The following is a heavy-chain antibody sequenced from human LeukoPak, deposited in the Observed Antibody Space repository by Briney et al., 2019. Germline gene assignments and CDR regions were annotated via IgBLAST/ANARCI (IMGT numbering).Heavy chain of an antibody. Sequence: ASVKVSCKASGYTFTGYYMHWVRQAPGQGLEWMGWINPNSGGTNYAQKFQGRVTMTRDTSISTAYMELSRLRSDDTAVYYCARDASSPVPAAIFDYWGQGTLVTVSS. D-gene: IGHD2-2*01. CDR3: ARDASSPVPAAIFDY. CDR1: GYTFTGYY. CDR2: INPNSGGT. V-gene: IGHV1-2*02. J-gene: IGHJ4*02.